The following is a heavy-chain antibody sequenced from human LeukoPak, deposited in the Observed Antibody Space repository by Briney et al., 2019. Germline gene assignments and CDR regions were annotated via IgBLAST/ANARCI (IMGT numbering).Heavy chain of an antibody. Sequence: GASVKVSCKASGYTFTGYYMHWVRQAPGQGLEWMGWINPNSGGTNYAQKLQGRVTMTRDTSISTAYMELSRLRSDDTAVYYCAKDRWRDGSSSFDNWGQGTLVTVSS. D-gene: IGHD6-6*01. CDR2: INPNSGGT. CDR3: AKDRWRDGSSSFDN. J-gene: IGHJ4*02. CDR1: GYTFTGYY. V-gene: IGHV1-2*02.